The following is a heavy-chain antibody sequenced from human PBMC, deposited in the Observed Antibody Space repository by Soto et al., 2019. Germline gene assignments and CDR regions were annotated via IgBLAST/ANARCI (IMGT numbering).Heavy chain of an antibody. V-gene: IGHV1-69*05. J-gene: IGHJ4*02. CDR2: IIPIFTTA. D-gene: IGHD5-18*01. CDR3: AADMGGYIYGLGTY. Sequence: SVKVSCKASGGTFSSYAISWVRQARGQGLEWMGGIIPIFTTANYAQKFQGRITIIRDESTSTAYMELSSLRPEDTAVYYCAADMGGYIYGLGTYWGQGTLVTVSS. CDR1: GGTFSSYA.